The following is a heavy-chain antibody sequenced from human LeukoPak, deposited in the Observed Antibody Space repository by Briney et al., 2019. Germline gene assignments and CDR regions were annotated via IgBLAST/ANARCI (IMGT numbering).Heavy chain of an antibody. V-gene: IGHV3-64*01. Sequence: PGGSLRLSCAASGFPFSSYAMHWVRQGPGKGLEHVSSIVSNGGSTYYANSVKGRFTISRDNSKNTLYLQMGSLRAEDMAVYYCAREWLLGLDYWGQGTLVTVSS. J-gene: IGHJ4*02. CDR3: AREWLLGLDY. CDR1: GFPFSSYA. CDR2: IVSNGGST. D-gene: IGHD3-22*01.